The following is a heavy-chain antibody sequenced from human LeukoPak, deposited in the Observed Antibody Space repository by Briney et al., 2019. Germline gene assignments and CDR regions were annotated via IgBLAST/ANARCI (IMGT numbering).Heavy chain of an antibody. Sequence: PGGSLTLSCAASGFTFSSFGMHWVRQAPGKGLEWVAFIRYDGSEKYYANSVEGRCTISRDHSKNAAYLQMNSLRAEDTAVYYCAKDPWDCSGRSCPMYYYYMDVWGKGTTVTVSS. V-gene: IGHV3-30*02. CDR2: IRYDGSEK. D-gene: IGHD2-15*01. J-gene: IGHJ6*03. CDR1: GFTFSSFG. CDR3: AKDPWDCSGRSCPMYYYYMDV.